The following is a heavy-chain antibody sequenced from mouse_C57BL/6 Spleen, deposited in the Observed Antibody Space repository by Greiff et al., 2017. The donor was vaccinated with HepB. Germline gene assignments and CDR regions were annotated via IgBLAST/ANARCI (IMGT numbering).Heavy chain of an antibody. CDR2: IDPENGDT. CDR1: GFNIKDDY. J-gene: IGHJ1*03. CDR3: TTPAGGSSFQLFFDV. Sequence: EVMLVESGAELVRPGASVKLSCTASGFNIKDDYMHWVKQRPEQGLEWIGWIDPENGDTEYASKFQGKATITADTSSNTAYLQLSSLTSEDTAVYYCTTPAGGSSFQLFFDVWGTGTTVTVSS. D-gene: IGHD1-1*01. V-gene: IGHV14-4*01.